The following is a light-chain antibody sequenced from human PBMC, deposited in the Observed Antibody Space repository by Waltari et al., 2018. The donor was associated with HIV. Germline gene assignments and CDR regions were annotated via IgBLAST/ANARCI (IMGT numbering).Light chain of an antibody. J-gene: IGLJ3*02. CDR3: QSYDSSNQV. CDR1: SGSIASNY. Sequence: NFMLTQPHSVSESPGKTVTISCTRSSGSIASNYVQWYQQSPGSAPATVIYEDNQRPSGVPERFAGSIDSSSNSASLTISGLKTEYEADYYCQSYDSSNQVFGGGTKLTVL. V-gene: IGLV6-57*03. CDR2: EDN.